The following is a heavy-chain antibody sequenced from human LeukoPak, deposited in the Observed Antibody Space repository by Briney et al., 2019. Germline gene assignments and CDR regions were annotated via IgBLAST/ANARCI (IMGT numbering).Heavy chain of an antibody. Sequence: PGGSLRLSCAASRFTFSSYAMHWVRQAPGKGLEWVAVISYDGSNKFYADSVKGRFTISRDNSNNTLYLQMNSLRAADTAVYYCAKSLWFEELSPTDYWGQGTLVTVSS. V-gene: IGHV3-30*18. CDR2: ISYDGSNK. D-gene: IGHD3-10*01. CDR1: RFTFSSYA. CDR3: AKSLWFEELSPTDY. J-gene: IGHJ4*02.